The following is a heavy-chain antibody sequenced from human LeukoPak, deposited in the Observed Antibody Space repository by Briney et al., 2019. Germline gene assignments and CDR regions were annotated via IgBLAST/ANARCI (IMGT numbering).Heavy chain of an antibody. V-gene: IGHV3-23*01. CDR2: ISGSGDRT. Sequence: PGGSLRLYCAASGFTFSSSAMSWVRQAPGKGREWVSTISGSGDRTYYADSVKGRFTISRDNSKNTLYLQMNSLRAEDTAVYYCAKPPGLRRLDPWGQGTLVTVS. J-gene: IGHJ5*02. CDR1: GFTFSSSA. CDR3: AKPPGLRRLDP. D-gene: IGHD5-12*01.